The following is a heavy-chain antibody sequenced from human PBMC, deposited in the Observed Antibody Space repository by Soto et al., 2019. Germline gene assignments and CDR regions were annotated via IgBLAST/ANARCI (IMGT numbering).Heavy chain of an antibody. J-gene: IGHJ5*02. D-gene: IGHD6-19*01. CDR3: ASGGSGWYGDWFDP. V-gene: IGHV1-3*05. CDR1: GYTFTSYA. CDR2: INAGNGNT. Sequence: QVQLVQSGAEEKKPGASVKVSCKASGYTFTSYAMHWVRQAPGQRLEWMGWINAGNGNTKYSQKFQGRVTITRDTSASTAYMELSSLRSEDTAVYYCASGGSGWYGDWFDPWGQGPLVTVSS.